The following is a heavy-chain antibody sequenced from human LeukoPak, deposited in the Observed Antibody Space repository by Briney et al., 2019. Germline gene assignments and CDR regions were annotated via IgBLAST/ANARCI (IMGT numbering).Heavy chain of an antibody. V-gene: IGHV3-7*01. CDR2: IKQDGTEK. D-gene: IGHD4-11*01. J-gene: IGHJ4*02. CDR1: GFTFNTYW. CDR3: AREDHSNYNF. Sequence: PGGSLRLSCAASGFTFNTYWMAWVRQAPGKGLEWVASIKQDGTEKYYVDSVKGRFTISKDNAKNSLYPQMNSLRAEDTAMYYCAREDHSNYNFWGQGTLVTVSS.